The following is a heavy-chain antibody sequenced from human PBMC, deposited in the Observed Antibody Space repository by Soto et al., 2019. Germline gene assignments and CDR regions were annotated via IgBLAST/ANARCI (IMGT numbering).Heavy chain of an antibody. D-gene: IGHD6-6*01. CDR3: ARGAAEYSSSSAFDY. CDR1: GYTFTSYG. CDR2: ISAYNGNT. V-gene: IGHV1-18*01. Sequence: GASVKVSCKASGYTFTSYGISWVRQAPGQGLEWMGWISAYNGNTNYAQKLQGRVTMTTDTSTSTAYMELRSLRSDDTAVYYCARGAAEYSSSSAFDYWGQGTLVTVSS. J-gene: IGHJ4*02.